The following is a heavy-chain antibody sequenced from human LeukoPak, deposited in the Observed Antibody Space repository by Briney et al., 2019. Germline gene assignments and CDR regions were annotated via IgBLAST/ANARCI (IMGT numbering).Heavy chain of an antibody. CDR2: IYTSGST. J-gene: IGHJ3*02. D-gene: IGHD3-22*01. CDR3: ARAHEDYYDSSGYYPGTDAFDI. CDR1: GGSISSYY. V-gene: IGHV4-4*07. Sequence: SETLSLTCTVSGGSISSYYWSWIRQPAGKGLEWIGRIYTSGSTNYNPSLKSRVTMSVDTSKNQFSLKLSSVTAADTAVYYCARAHEDYYDSSGYYPGTDAFDIWGQGTMVTVSS.